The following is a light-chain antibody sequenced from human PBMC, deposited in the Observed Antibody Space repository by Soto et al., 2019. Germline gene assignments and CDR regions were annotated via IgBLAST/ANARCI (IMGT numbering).Light chain of an antibody. CDR1: QSISHY. CDR2: AAS. Sequence: DIQMTQSPFSLAASVGDRITITCRASQSISHYINWYQQEPGKAPKFLIYAASNLQRGIPSRFSGSGSGTDFTLTISSLQPEDFATYYCQQSYTTPWTFGQGTRVEV. J-gene: IGKJ1*01. CDR3: QQSYTTPWT. V-gene: IGKV1-39*01.